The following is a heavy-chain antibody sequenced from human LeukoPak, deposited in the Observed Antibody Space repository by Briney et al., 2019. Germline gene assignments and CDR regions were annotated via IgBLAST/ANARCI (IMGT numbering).Heavy chain of an antibody. V-gene: IGHV3-23*01. CDR3: AKDLSSGWYLGGDYYYYGMDV. CDR1: GFTFSSYA. D-gene: IGHD6-19*01. J-gene: IGHJ6*02. CDR2: ISGSGGST. Sequence: GGSLRLPCAASGFTFSSYAMSWVRQAPGRGLEWVSAISGSGGSTYYADSVKGRLTISRDNSKNTLYLQMNSLRAEDTAVYYCAKDLSSGWYLGGDYYYYGMDVWGQGTTVTVSS.